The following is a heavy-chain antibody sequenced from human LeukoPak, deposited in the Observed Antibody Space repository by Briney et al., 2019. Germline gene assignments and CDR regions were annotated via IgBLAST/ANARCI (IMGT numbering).Heavy chain of an antibody. J-gene: IGHJ5*02. Sequence: GGSLRLSCAASGFTFSSYAMSWVRQAPGKGLEWVAFIRYVGAETFYADSVKGRLTSFRAVSATSLDLRMNSLRPEDTAVYYCAKDLMRELWFGESWGPGTLVTASS. V-gene: IGHV3-30*02. D-gene: IGHD3-10*01. CDR3: AKDLMRELWFGES. CDR2: IRYVGAET. CDR1: GFTFSSYA.